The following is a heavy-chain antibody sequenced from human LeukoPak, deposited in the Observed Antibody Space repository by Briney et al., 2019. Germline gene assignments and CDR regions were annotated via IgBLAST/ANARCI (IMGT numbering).Heavy chain of an antibody. D-gene: IGHD6-13*01. J-gene: IGHJ5*02. CDR1: GFTFSSYA. CDR2: ISGSGGST. V-gene: IGHV3-23*01. CDR3: ARDPASSSWYNWFDP. Sequence: PGGSLRLSCAASGFTFSSYAMSWVRQAPGKGLEWVSAISGSGGSTYYADSVKGRFTISRDNSKNTLYLQMNSLRAEDTAVYYCARDPASSSWYNWFDPWGQGTLVTVSS.